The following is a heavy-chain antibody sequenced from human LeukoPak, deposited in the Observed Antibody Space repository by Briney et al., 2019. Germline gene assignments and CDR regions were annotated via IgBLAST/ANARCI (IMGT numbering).Heavy chain of an antibody. CDR1: GFTFSSYA. D-gene: IGHD4-17*01. Sequence: GGSLRLSCAASGFTFSSYAMSWVRQAPGEGLEWVSGIRAGGGSTYYADSVKGRFTISRDNSKNTLYLQLNSLTAEDTAVYYCAKYGDTRIITGAGHFDFWGQGTLVTVSS. J-gene: IGHJ4*02. CDR3: AKYGDTRIITGAGHFDF. V-gene: IGHV3-23*01. CDR2: IRAGGGST.